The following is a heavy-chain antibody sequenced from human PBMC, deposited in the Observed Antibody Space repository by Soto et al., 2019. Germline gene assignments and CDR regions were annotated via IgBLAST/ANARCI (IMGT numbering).Heavy chain of an antibody. CDR2: IDPSSGTT. Sequence: ASVKVSCKPSGYSFTNFYVHWVRQAPGQGLEWMGIIDPSSGTTSYTQKFQGRVTMTRDTSMSTVYMELSSLRSEDTAVYYCARGAVVVPNGLIAGMDVWGLGTTVTVSS. V-gene: IGHV1-46*01. D-gene: IGHD2-15*01. CDR1: GYSFTNFY. J-gene: IGHJ6*02. CDR3: ARGAVVVPNGLIAGMDV.